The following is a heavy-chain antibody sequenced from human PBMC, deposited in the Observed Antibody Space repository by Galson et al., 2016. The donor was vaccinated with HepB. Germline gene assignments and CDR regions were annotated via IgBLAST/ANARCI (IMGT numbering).Heavy chain of an antibody. J-gene: IGHJ4*02. CDR1: GFTFSSYA. D-gene: IGHD6-19*01. CDR3: AKGGSGFYGWKFDY. CDR2: ISNDGSNK. V-gene: IGHV3-30*04. Sequence: SLRLSCAASGFTFSSYAMHWVRQAPGKGLEWVAVISNDGSNKYYADSVEGRFTISRDNSKNTLYLQMNSLRPEDTAVYYCAKGGSGFYGWKFDYWGQGILVTVSS.